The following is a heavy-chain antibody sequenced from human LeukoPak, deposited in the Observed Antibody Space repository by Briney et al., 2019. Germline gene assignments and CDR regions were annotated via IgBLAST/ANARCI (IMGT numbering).Heavy chain of an antibody. CDR2: ISYDGGNK. D-gene: IGHD6-6*01. CDR3: VSLGYSSSSVRY. Sequence: GGSLRLSCAASGFTFSRSAMHWVRKAPGKGLEGGAIISYDGGNKYYADSVKGRFTISRDNSKNTLYLQMNSLRAEDTAVYFCVSLGYSSSSVRYWGQGTLVTVSS. J-gene: IGHJ4*02. CDR1: GFTFSRSA. V-gene: IGHV3-30*04.